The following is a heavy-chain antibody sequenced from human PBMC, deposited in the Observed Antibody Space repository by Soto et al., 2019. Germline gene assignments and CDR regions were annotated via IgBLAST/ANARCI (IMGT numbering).Heavy chain of an antibody. CDR2: IKSKTDGGTT. Sequence: EVQLVESGGGLVKPGGSLRLSCAASGFTFSNAWMSWVRQAPGKGLEWVGRIKSKTDGGTTDYAAPVKGRFTISRDDSKNTLYLQMNSLKTEDTAVYYCTTGISWSAHNWYDPWGQGTLVTVSS. J-gene: IGHJ5*02. CDR1: GFTFSNAW. D-gene: IGHD1-1*01. V-gene: IGHV3-15*01. CDR3: TTGISWSAHNWYDP.